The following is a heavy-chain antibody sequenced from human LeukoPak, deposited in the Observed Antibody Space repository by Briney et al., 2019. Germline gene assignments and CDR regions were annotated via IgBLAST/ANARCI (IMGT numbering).Heavy chain of an antibody. CDR3: ARGKSYSSGWYNWFDP. CDR1: GDSVSSNSAG. D-gene: IGHD6-19*01. Sequence: SQTLSLTCVISGDSVSSNSAGWNWIRQSPSRGLEWLGRTYYRSKWYNDYAVSVKSRITINPDTSKNQFSLQLNSVTPEDTAVYYCARGKSYSSGWYNWFDPWGQGTLVTVSS. V-gene: IGHV6-1*01. CDR2: TYYRSKWYN. J-gene: IGHJ5*02.